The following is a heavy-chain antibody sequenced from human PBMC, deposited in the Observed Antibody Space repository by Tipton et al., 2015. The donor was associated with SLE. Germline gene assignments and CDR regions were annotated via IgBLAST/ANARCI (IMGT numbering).Heavy chain of an antibody. CDR3: AKGPHDYELGYWYFDL. V-gene: IGHV3-23*01. J-gene: IGHJ2*01. Sequence: GSLRLSCAASGFTFSSYAMSWVRQAPGKGLEWVSGISGSGGSTYYADSVKGRFTISRDNSKNTLYLQMNSLRAEDTAVYYCAKGPHDYELGYWYFDLWGRGTLVTVSS. CDR1: GFTFSSYA. D-gene: IGHD4/OR15-4a*01. CDR2: ISGSGGST.